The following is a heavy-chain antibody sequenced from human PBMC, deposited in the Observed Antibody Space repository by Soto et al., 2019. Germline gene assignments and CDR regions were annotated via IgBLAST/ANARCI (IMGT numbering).Heavy chain of an antibody. J-gene: IGHJ1*01. D-gene: IGHD2-15*01. CDR1: GFTFSSYA. CDR2: ISYDGSNK. V-gene: IGHV3-30-3*01. CDR3: ARGVPYCSGGSCYSGGFFQH. Sequence: QVQLVESGGGVVQPGRSLRLSCAASGFTFSSYAMHWVRQAPGKGLEWVAVISYDGSNKYYADSVKGRFTISRDNSKNTLYLQRNSLRAEDTAVYYCARGVPYCSGGSCYSGGFFQHWGQGTLVTVSS.